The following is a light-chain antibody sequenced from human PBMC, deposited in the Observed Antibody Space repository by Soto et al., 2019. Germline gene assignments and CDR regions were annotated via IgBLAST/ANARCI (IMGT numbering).Light chain of an antibody. CDR3: ATWDGSLSGYV. CDR1: SSNIGSNS. J-gene: IGLJ1*01. CDR2: RNN. V-gene: IGLV1-47*01. Sequence: QSVLTQPPSASGTPGQGVTISCSGSSSNIGSNSVYWYQQLPGTAPKLLIYRNNQRPSGVPARFSGSKSGTSASLAISGLRSEDEADYYCATWDGSLSGYVFGTGTKLTVL.